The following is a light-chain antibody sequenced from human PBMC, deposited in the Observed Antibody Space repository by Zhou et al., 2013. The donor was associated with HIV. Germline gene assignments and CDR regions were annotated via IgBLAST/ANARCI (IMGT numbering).Light chain of an antibody. CDR2: GAS. Sequence: DIQMTQSPSSLSASVGDTVTISCRASQVIYSWLAWYQHKPGTAPRPLIFGASTLQDGVPSRFSGSGSGTNFTLAISSLQPEDFATYYCQQADHFPWTFGQGTKVEIK. V-gene: IGKV1-12*01. CDR3: QQADHFPWT. J-gene: IGKJ1*01. CDR1: QVIYSW.